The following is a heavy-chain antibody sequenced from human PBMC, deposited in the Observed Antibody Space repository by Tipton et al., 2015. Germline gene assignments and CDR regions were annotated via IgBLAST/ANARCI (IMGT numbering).Heavy chain of an antibody. CDR1: GGSVSSGSYY. CDR2: IYNSGST. J-gene: IGHJ4*02. D-gene: IGHD6-6*01. V-gene: IGHV4-61*01. CDR3: ATGRSIAARPFDY. Sequence: TLSLTCTVSGGSVSSGSYYWSWIRQPPGKGLEWIGYIYNSGSTNYNPSLKSRVTISVDTSKNQLSLKLSSVTAADTAVYYCATGRSIAARPFDYWGQGTLVTASS.